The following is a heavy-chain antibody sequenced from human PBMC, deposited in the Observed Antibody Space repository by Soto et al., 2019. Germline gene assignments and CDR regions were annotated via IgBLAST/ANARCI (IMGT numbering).Heavy chain of an antibody. CDR1: GGSMRSSKW. Sequence: SETLSLTCAVSGGSMRSSKWWSWVRQPPGKGLEWIGEINHSGSTNYNPSLKSRVTISVDTSKNQFSLKLSSVTAADTAVYYCARVAGLALYYDFWSGYYTYDYWGQGTLVTVS. CDR3: ARVAGLALYYDFWSGYYTYDY. D-gene: IGHD3-3*01. V-gene: IGHV4-4*02. CDR2: INHSGST. J-gene: IGHJ4*02.